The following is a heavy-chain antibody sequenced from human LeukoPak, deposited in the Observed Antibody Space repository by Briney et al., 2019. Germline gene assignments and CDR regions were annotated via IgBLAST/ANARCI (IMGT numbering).Heavy chain of an antibody. Sequence: SETLSFTCAVSGGSISSSNWWSWVRQPPGKGLEWIGEIYHSGSTNYNPSLKSRVTISVDKSKNQFSPRLSSVTAADTAVYYCARNNYGERHDAFDIWGQGTMVTVSS. D-gene: IGHD4-17*01. CDR3: ARNNYGERHDAFDI. V-gene: IGHV4-4*02. CDR1: GGSISSSNW. CDR2: IYHSGST. J-gene: IGHJ3*02.